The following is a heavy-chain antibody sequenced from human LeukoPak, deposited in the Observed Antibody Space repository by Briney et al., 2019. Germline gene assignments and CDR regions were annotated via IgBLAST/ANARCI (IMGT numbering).Heavy chain of an antibody. D-gene: IGHD6-13*01. Sequence: SETLSLTCTVSGGSISSGGYYWSWIRQHPGKGLEWIGYIYYSGSTYYNPSLKSRVTISVDTSKNQFSLKLSSVTAADTAVYYCAKTRVAAAGTGFDYWGQGPLVGVSS. V-gene: IGHV4-31*03. CDR3: AKTRVAAAGTGFDY. J-gene: IGHJ4*02. CDR1: GGSISSGGYY. CDR2: IYYSGST.